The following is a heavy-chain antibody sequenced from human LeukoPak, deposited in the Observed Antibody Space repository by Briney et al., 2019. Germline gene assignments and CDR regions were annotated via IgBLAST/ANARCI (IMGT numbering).Heavy chain of an antibody. D-gene: IGHD1-26*01. V-gene: IGHV3-72*01. J-gene: IGHJ4*02. CDR2: SINKAYSYTT. Sequence: PGGSLRLSCAASGFTFGDHYMDWVRQAPGKGLEWVGRSINKAYSYTTEYAASVKGRFTISRDDSKNSLYLQMDGLKTEDTAVYYCARAGRSGSYGYFDSWGQGTLVTVSS. CDR3: ARAGRSGSYGYFDS. CDR1: GFTFGDHY.